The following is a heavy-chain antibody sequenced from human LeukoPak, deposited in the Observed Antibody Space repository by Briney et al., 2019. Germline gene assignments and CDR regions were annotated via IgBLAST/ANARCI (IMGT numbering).Heavy chain of an antibody. J-gene: IGHJ4*02. CDR2: ISGSVGST. V-gene: IGHV3-23*01. CDR1: GFTFSSYA. D-gene: IGHD1-1*01. Sequence: GSLRLSCAASGFTFSSYAMSWVRQAPGKGLEWVGAISGSVGSTYYADSVKGRFTISTDDSKNTLYLQMNSLRAEDTAVYYCATRTFDYWGQGTLVTVSS. CDR3: ATRTFDY.